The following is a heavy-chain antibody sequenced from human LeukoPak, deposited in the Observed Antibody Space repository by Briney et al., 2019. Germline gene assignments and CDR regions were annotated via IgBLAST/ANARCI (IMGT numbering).Heavy chain of an antibody. CDR1: GGSISSSNYY. D-gene: IGHD6-19*01. Sequence: PSETLSLTCSVSGGSISSSNYYWGWIRQPPGKGLEWIGSMYYSGSTYHNPSLKSRVTISVDTSKNQFSLKLSSVTAADTAVYYCARLDRYSSGWGDYWGQGTLVTVSS. V-gene: IGHV4-39*01. CDR3: ARLDRYSSGWGDY. CDR2: MYYSGST. J-gene: IGHJ4*02.